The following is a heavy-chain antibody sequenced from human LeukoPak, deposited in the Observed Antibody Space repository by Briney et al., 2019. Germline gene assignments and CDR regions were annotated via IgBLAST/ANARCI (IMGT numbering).Heavy chain of an antibody. CDR3: ARGNTVGDWFDP. D-gene: IGHD5-12*01. CDR2: IRYDGSNK. CDR1: RFTFSTYG. J-gene: IGHJ5*02. V-gene: IGHV3-30*02. Sequence: GGSLRLSCAASRFTFSTYGMHWVRQAPGKGLEWVAFIRYDGSNKYYADSVKGRFTISRDNSKNTLYLQMNSLRAEDTAVYYCARGNTVGDWFDPWGQGTLVTVSS.